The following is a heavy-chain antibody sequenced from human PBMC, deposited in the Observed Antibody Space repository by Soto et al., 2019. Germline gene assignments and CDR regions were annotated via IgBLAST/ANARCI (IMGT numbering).Heavy chain of an antibody. V-gene: IGHV4-34*01. CDR2: INHSGST. D-gene: IGHD6-19*01. CDR3: ATGKVAGTVDY. Sequence: SETLSLTCAVYGGSFSGYYWSWIRQPPGKGLEWIGEINHSGSTNYNPSLKSRVTISVDTSKNQFSLKLSSVTAADTAVYYCATGKVAGTVDYWGQGTLVTVSS. CDR1: GGSFSGYY. J-gene: IGHJ4*02.